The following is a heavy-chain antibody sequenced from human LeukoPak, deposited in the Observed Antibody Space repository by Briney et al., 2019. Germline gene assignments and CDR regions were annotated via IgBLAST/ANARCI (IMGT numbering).Heavy chain of an antibody. D-gene: IGHD6-6*01. CDR3: ARVAAAIAARPYYYYMDV. CDR2: IRYDGSNK. Sequence: GGSLRLSCAASGFTFSSYGMHWVRQAPGKGLEWVAFIRYDGSNKYYADSVKGRFTISRDNSKNTPYLQMNSLRAEDTAVYYCARVAAAIAARPYYYYMDVWGKGTTVTVSS. CDR1: GFTFSSYG. J-gene: IGHJ6*03. V-gene: IGHV3-30*02.